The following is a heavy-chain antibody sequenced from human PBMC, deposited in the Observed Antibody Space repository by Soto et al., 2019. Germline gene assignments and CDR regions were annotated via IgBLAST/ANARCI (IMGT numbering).Heavy chain of an antibody. CDR2: IIPIFGIT. J-gene: IGHJ3*02. V-gene: IGHV1-69*02. CDR3: ARSSGYGDSSEGLDI. D-gene: IGHD4-17*01. CDR1: GGTFNNCT. Sequence: QVQLVQSGAEVKKPGSSVRVSCKASGGTFNNCTISWVRQAPGQGLEWMGRIIPIFGITNYAQKFQARVTITADKYTSTAYMELSSLRSEDTAVYYCARSSGYGDSSEGLDIWGQGTMVTVSS.